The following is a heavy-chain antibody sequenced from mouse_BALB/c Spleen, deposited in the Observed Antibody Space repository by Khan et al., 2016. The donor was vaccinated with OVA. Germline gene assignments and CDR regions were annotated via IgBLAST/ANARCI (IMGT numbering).Heavy chain of an antibody. D-gene: IGHD1-1*01. Sequence: VQLQQSGPELVKPGASVKISCKASGYSFTDYTMNWVKQSHGKNLEWIGLINPYNVGTNYNQKFKGKATLPVDKSSSTAHMELLSLTSEDSAVYYCSRGVYGGLAYWGQGTLVTVSA. V-gene: IGHV1-18*01. CDR1: GYSFTDYT. J-gene: IGHJ3*01. CDR2: INPYNVGT. CDR3: SRGVYGGLAY.